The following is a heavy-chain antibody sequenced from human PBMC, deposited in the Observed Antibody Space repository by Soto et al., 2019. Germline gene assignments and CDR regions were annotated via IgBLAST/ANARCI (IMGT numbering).Heavy chain of an antibody. V-gene: IGHV3-23*01. J-gene: IGHJ6*02. D-gene: IGHD4-4*01. Sequence: WWSMSLSCAASGFTFSSYAMSWVRQPPGKGLEWISAISGSGGSTYYADSVKGRFTISRDNSKNTLYLQMNSLRAEDTAVYYCAKGDDYIYYYGMDVWGQGTTVTVYS. CDR3: AKGDDYIYYYGMDV. CDR1: GFTFSSYA. CDR2: ISGSGGST.